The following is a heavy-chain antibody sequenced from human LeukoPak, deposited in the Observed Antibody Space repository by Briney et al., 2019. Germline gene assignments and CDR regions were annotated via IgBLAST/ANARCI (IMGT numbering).Heavy chain of an antibody. CDR2: IYHRGST. D-gene: IGHD3-10*01. V-gene: IGHV4-30-2*01. CDR1: GGSISSGGYS. J-gene: IGHJ5*02. Sequence: SQTLSLTCAVSGGSISSGGYSWSWIRQPPGTGLEWIGYIYHRGSTYYNPSLKSRVTISVDRSKNQFSLKLSSVTAADRAVYYCARGRGKYYGSGSYYQGWFDPWGQGTLVTVSS. CDR3: ARGRGKYYGSGSYYQGWFDP.